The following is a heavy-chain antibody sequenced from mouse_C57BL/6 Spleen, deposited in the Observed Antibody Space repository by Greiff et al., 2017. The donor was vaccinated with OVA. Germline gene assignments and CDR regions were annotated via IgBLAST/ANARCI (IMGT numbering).Heavy chain of an antibody. V-gene: IGHV6-3*01. CDR3: SWVNYFDY. CDR2: IRLKSDNYAT. Sequence: EVKLMESGGGLVQPGGSMKLSCVASGFTFSNYWMNWVRQSPEKGLEWVAQIRLKSDNYATHYAESVKGRFTISRDDSKSSVYLQMNNLRAEDTGIYYCSWVNYFDYWGQGTTLTVSS. J-gene: IGHJ2*01. CDR1: GFTFSNYW. D-gene: IGHD4-1*01.